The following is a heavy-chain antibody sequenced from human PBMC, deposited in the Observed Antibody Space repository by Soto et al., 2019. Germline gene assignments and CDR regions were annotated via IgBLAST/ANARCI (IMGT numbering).Heavy chain of an antibody. CDR1: GGSFSGYY. Sequence: SETLSLTCAVYGGSFSGYYWSWIRQPPGKGLEWIGEINHSGSTNYNPSLKSRVTISVDTSKNQFSLKLSSVTAADTAVYYCARVRGTMIVVVIPQTRGWFDPWGQGTLVTVPQ. V-gene: IGHV4-34*01. D-gene: IGHD3-22*01. CDR3: ARVRGTMIVVVIPQTRGWFDP. CDR2: INHSGST. J-gene: IGHJ5*02.